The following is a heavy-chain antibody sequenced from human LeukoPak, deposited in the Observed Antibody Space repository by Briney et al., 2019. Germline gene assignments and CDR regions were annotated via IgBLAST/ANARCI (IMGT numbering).Heavy chain of an antibody. V-gene: IGHV3-21*01. CDR2: ISSSSSYI. Sequence: GGSLRLSCAASGFTFSSYSKNWVRQAPGKGLAWVSSISSSSSYIYYADSVKGRFTISRDNAKNSLYLQINSLRAEDTAVYYCARGGYSYGYGFDYWGQGTLVTVSS. J-gene: IGHJ4*02. CDR1: GFTFSSYS. CDR3: ARGGYSYGYGFDY. D-gene: IGHD5-18*01.